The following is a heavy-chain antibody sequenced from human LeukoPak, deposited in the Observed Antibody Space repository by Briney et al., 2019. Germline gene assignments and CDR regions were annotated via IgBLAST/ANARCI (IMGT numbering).Heavy chain of an antibody. CDR1: GFTFSSYA. V-gene: IGHV3-30*18. J-gene: IGHJ6*02. CDR2: ISYDGSNK. Sequence: GGSLRLSCAASGFTFSSYAIHWVRQAPGKGLEWVAVISYDGSNKYYADSVKGRFTISRDNSKNTLYLQMNSLRAEDTAVYYCAKPIAAAAWGYYGMDVWGQGTTVTVSS. CDR3: AKPIAAAAWGYYGMDV. D-gene: IGHD6-13*01.